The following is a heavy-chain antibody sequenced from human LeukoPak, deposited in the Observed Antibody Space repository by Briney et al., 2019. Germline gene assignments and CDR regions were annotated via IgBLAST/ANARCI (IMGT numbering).Heavy chain of an antibody. V-gene: IGHV1-69*13. CDR2: IIPIFGSA. CDR1: GGTFSSYA. D-gene: IGHD1-1*01. CDR3: ARALHLELHSYFDS. Sequence: GASVTVSCKASGGTFSSYAISWVRQAPGQGLEWMGGIIPIFGSANYAQKFQGRVTITADESTSTAYMELSSMRSEDTAVYYCARALHLELHSYFDSWGQGTLVTVSS. J-gene: IGHJ4*02.